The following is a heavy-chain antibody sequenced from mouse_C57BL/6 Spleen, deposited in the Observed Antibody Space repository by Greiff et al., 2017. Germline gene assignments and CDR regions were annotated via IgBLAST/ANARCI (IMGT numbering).Heavy chain of an antibody. CDR3: ARVDGYRAWFAY. J-gene: IGHJ3*01. V-gene: IGHV1-64*01. CDR2: IHPNSGST. Sequence: QVQLQQSGAELVKPGASVKLSCKASGYTFTSYWMHWVKQRPGQGLEWIGMIHPNSGSTNYNEKFKSKATLTVDKSSSTAYMQLSSLTSEDSAVYYCARVDGYRAWFAYWGQGTLVTVSA. CDR1: GYTFTSYW. D-gene: IGHD2-3*01.